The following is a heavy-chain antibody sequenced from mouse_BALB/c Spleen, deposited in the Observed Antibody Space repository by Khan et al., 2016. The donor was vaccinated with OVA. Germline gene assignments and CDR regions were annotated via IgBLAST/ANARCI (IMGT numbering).Heavy chain of an antibody. Sequence: EVQLQESGPGLVKPSQSLSLTCTVTGFSITSDFAWNWIRQFPGNKLEWMGYISFSGTTSYNPSLKSRISFTRDTSKNQFFLQLNSVTTEDTATYYCVRSLYYYYAYAMDYWGQGTSVTVSS. CDR1: GFSITSDFA. CDR2: ISFSGTT. J-gene: IGHJ4*01. V-gene: IGHV3-2*02. D-gene: IGHD2-4*01. CDR3: VRSLYYYYAYAMDY.